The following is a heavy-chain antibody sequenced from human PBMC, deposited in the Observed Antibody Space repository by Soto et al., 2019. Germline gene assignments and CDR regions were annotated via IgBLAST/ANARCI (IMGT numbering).Heavy chain of an antibody. J-gene: IGHJ3*02. CDR3: AKGKTPDRNYYDSSGYYEPYDAFDI. Sequence: GGSLRLSCAASGFTFSSYGMHWVRQAPGKGLEWVAVISYDGSNKYYADSVKGRFTISRDNSKNTLYLQMNSLRAEDTAVYYCAKGKTPDRNYYDSSGYYEPYDAFDIWGQGTMVTVSS. CDR1: GFTFSSYG. CDR2: ISYDGSNK. D-gene: IGHD3-22*01. V-gene: IGHV3-30*18.